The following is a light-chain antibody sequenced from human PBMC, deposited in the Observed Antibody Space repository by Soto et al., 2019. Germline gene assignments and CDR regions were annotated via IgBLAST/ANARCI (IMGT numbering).Light chain of an antibody. CDR2: DVS. V-gene: IGLV2-11*01. Sequence: QSVLTQPRSVSGSPGQSVTISCTGTSSDVGGYNYVSWYQQHPGKAPKLMIYDVSKRPSGVPDRFSGSKSGNTASLTISGLKAEDEAAYYCRSDSGSYTKVFGGGTQLTVL. CDR1: SSDVGGYNY. J-gene: IGLJ2*01. CDR3: RSDSGSYTKV.